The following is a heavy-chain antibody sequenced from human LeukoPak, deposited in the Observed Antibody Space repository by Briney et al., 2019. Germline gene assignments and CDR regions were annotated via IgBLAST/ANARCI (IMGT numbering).Heavy chain of an antibody. D-gene: IGHD3-22*01. CDR1: GFTFSSYS. J-gene: IGHJ6*04. Sequence: GGSLRLSCAASGFTFSSYSMNWVRQAPGKGLEWVSSISSSSSYIYYADSVKGRFTISRDNAKNSLYLQMNSLRAEDTAVYYCARSFRQHYYDSSGSMDVWGKGTTVTTSS. CDR3: ARSFRQHYYDSSGSMDV. CDR2: ISSSSSYI. V-gene: IGHV3-21*01.